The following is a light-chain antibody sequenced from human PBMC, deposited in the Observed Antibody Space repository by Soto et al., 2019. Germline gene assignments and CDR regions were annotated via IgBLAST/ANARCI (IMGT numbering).Light chain of an antibody. CDR3: AAWDDSLNGRV. CDR1: NSNIGSNT. J-gene: IGLJ1*01. Sequence: QSVLTQQHSASGTPGQRVTISCSGSNSNIGSNTVNWYQQLPGTAPKLLIYYDNLRPSGVPDRISGSKSVTSASLAISGLQSDDEAEYSCAAWDDSLNGRVFGTGTKLTVL. CDR2: YDN. V-gene: IGLV1-44*01.